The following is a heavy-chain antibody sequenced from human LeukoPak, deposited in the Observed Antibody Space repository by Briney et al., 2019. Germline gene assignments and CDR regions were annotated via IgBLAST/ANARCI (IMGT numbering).Heavy chain of an antibody. D-gene: IGHD6-6*01. V-gene: IGHV4-39*01. Sequence: SETLSLTCTVSGGSISSSSYYWGWIRQPPGKGLEWIGSIYYSGSTYYNPSLKSRVTISVDTSKNQFSLKLSSVTAADTAVYYCARRGSSPSGGAFDIWGQGTMVTVSS. J-gene: IGHJ3*02. CDR3: ARRGSSPSGGAFDI. CDR1: GGSISSSSYY. CDR2: IYYSGST.